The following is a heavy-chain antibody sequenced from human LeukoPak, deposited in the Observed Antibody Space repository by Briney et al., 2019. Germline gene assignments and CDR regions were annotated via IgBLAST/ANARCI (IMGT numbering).Heavy chain of an antibody. CDR2: INPNSGGT. J-gene: IGHJ3*02. Sequence: VKVSCKASGYTFTGYYMHWVRQAPGQGLEWMGWINPNSGGTNYAQKFQGRVTMTRDTSISTAYMELSRLRSDDTAVYYCARDVDSSGWYQFGAFDIWGQGTMVTVSS. CDR1: GYTFTGYY. CDR3: ARDVDSSGWYQFGAFDI. V-gene: IGHV1-2*02. D-gene: IGHD6-19*01.